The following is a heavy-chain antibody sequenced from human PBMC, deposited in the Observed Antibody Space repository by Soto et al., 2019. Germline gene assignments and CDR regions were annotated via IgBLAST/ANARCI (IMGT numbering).Heavy chain of an antibody. CDR2: ISYDGSNK. J-gene: IGHJ4*02. CDR3: ARDPYDGSGYYGL. D-gene: IGHD3-22*01. CDR1: GLTFSSYA. Sequence: GGSLRLSCAASGLTFSSYAMHWVRQAPGKGLEWVAVISYDGSNKYYADSVKGRFTISRDNSKNTLYLQMNSLRAEDTAVYYCARDPYDGSGYYGLWGQGTRVTVS. V-gene: IGHV3-30-3*01.